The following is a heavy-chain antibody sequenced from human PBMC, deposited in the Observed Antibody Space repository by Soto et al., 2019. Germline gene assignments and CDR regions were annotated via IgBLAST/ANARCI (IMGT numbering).Heavy chain of an antibody. Sequence: PGESLKISCKGSGYSFSDYWIGWVRQMPGKGLEWMGIIYPGDSETRYSPSFQGQVTISADKSINTAYLHWSSLKASDTAMYYCARHPTVTDTDNWFDPWGQGTLVTVSS. V-gene: IGHV5-51*01. J-gene: IGHJ5*02. CDR3: ARHPTVTDTDNWFDP. D-gene: IGHD4-17*01. CDR1: GYSFSDYW. CDR2: IYPGDSET.